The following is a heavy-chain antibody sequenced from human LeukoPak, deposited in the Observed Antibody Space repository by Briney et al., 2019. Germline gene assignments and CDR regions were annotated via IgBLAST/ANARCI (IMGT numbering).Heavy chain of an antibody. J-gene: IGHJ4*02. CDR2: ISGSGGTT. V-gene: IGHV3-23*01. D-gene: IGHD3-22*01. CDR1: GFTFSSYA. CDR3: ARESGSYYYDSSGPGDY. Sequence: PGGSLRLSCAVSGFTFSSYAMSWVRQAPGKGLEWVSNISGSGGTTYYADSVKGRFTISRDNSKNTLYLQMNSLRAEDTAVYYCARESGSYYYDSSGPGDYWGQGTLVTVSS.